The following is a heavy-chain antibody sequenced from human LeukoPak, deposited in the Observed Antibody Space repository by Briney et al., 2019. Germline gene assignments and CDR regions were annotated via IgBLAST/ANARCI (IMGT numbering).Heavy chain of an antibody. Sequence: GGSLRLSCAASGFTYSLYAMHWVRQAPGKGLEWVAVISHDGSNEYYADSVKGRFTISRDKSKNTLYLQMISLRAEDTAVYYCAKDQIGWAPAHTSGPLDYWGQGTLVTVSS. CDR1: GFTYSLYA. CDR2: ISHDGSNE. V-gene: IGHV3-30*18. D-gene: IGHD6-19*01. CDR3: AKDQIGWAPAHTSGPLDY. J-gene: IGHJ4*02.